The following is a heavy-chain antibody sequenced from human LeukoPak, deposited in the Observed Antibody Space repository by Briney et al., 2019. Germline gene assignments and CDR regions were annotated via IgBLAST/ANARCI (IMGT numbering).Heavy chain of an antibody. J-gene: IGHJ4*02. CDR1: GGSISSGGYY. V-gene: IGHV4-30-2*01. Sequence: PSQTPSLTCTVSGGSISSGGYYWSWIRQPPGKGLEWIGYIYHSGSTYYNPSLKSRVTISVDRSKNQFSLKLSSVTAADTAVYYCARRVREQWLVVYYFDYWGQGTLVTVSS. CDR2: IYHSGST. CDR3: ARRVREQWLVVYYFDY. D-gene: IGHD6-19*01.